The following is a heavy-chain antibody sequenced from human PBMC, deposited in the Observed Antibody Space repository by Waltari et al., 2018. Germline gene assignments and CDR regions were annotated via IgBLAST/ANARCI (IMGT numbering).Heavy chain of an antibody. CDR1: GFTFSSYW. CDR2: INSDGSGT. J-gene: IGHJ3*01. V-gene: IGHV3-74*01. Sequence: EVQLVESGGGLVQPGGSLRVSCTASGFTFSSYWMHWVRQVPGKGLVWVSRINSDGSGTSYADSAKGRFTIPRDNAKNTLFLQMNSLRGEDTAVYYCASGNSHAFDLWGQGTMVTVSS. D-gene: IGHD1-7*01. CDR3: ASGNSHAFDL.